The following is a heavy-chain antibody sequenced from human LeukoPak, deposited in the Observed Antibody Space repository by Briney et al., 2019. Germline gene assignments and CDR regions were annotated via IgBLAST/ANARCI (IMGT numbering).Heavy chain of an antibody. CDR2: INHSGST. CDR3: ARGSPYYYGSGSTRDPVDY. D-gene: IGHD3-10*01. J-gene: IGHJ4*02. Sequence: VYGGSFSGYYWSWIRQPPGKGLEWIGEINHSGSTNYNPSLKSRVTISVDTSKNQFSLKLSSVTAADTAVYYCARGSPYYYGSGSTRDPVDYWGQGTLVTVSS. V-gene: IGHV4-34*01. CDR1: GGSFSGYY.